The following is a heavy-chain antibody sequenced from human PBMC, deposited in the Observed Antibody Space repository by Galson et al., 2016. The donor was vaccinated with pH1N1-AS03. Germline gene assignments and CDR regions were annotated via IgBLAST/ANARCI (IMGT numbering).Heavy chain of an antibody. CDR2: IKPDGSEK. CDR1: GFTFSAYW. CDR3: AKDMKPDGVYDLDY. Sequence: SLRLSCAASGFTFSAYWMTWVRQAPGKGLEWVANIKPDGSEKYYVDSVKGRFTISRDNAKNSLYLQMNSLRAEDTAVYYCAKDMKPDGVYDLDYWGQGTLVTVSS. V-gene: IGHV3-7*01. D-gene: IGHD5/OR15-5a*01. J-gene: IGHJ4*02.